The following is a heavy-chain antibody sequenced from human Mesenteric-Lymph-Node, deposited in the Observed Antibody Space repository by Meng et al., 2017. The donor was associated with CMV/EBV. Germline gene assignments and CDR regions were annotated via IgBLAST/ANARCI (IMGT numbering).Heavy chain of an antibody. D-gene: IGHD2/OR15-2a*01. CDR1: GGSISSVGYS. Sequence: CGVSGGSISSVGYSWRWFRQPPGKGLEWIGYIYHSGSTYYNPSLKSRVTISVDRSKNQFSLKLSSVTAADTAVYYCARDSGDYCFDYWGQGTLVTVSS. CDR3: ARDSGDYCFDY. J-gene: IGHJ4*02. CDR2: IYHSGST. V-gene: IGHV4-30-2*01.